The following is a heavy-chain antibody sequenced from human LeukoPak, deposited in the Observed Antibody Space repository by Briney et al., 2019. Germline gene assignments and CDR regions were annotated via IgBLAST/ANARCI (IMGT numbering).Heavy chain of an antibody. Sequence: GGSLRLSCAASGFTFSDYYMSWIRQAPGKGLEWVSYISSSGSTIYYANSVKGRFTISRDNAKNSLYLQMNSLRAEDTAVYYCAREDYWGAFDIWGQGTMVTVSS. D-gene: IGHD3-16*01. J-gene: IGHJ3*02. CDR1: GFTFSDYY. CDR2: ISSSGSTI. V-gene: IGHV3-11*01. CDR3: AREDYWGAFDI.